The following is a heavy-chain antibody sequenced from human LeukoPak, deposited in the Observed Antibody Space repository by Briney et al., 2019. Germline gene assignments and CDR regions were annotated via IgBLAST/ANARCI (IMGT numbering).Heavy chain of an antibody. CDR1: GFTFSSSY. D-gene: IGHD1-14*01. V-gene: IGHV3-66*01. CDR3: ARGNPTRIKPNFDY. J-gene: IGHJ4*02. CDR2: MYSGGTT. Sequence: PGGSLRLSCTGSGFTFSSSYMSWVRQTPGKGLEWVSVMYSGGTTYYADSVKGRFTISRDSSKNTVNLQMNSLRAEDTAVYYCARGNPTRIKPNFDYWGQGTLVTVSS.